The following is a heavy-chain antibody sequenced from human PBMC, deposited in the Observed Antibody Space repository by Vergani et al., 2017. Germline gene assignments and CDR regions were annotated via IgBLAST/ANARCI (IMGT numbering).Heavy chain of an antibody. CDR3: ARTENYGSGSYYNALLYMDV. D-gene: IGHD3-10*01. CDR2: INPNSGGT. CDR1: GYTFTGYY. J-gene: IGHJ6*03. Sequence: QVQLVQSGAEVKKPGASVKVSCKASGYTFTGYYMHWVRQAPGQGLEWMGWINPNSGGTNYAQKFQGRGTMTRDTSISTAYMELSRLRSDDTAVYYCARTENYGSGSYYNALLYMDVWGKGTTVTVSS. V-gene: IGHV1-2*02.